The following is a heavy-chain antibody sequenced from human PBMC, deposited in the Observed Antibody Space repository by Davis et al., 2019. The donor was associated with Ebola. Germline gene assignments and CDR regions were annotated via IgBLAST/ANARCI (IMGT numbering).Heavy chain of an antibody. V-gene: IGHV1-8*01. CDR3: ALWYSSGWYGGVPYNWFDP. J-gene: IGHJ5*02. CDR1: GYTFTSYD. D-gene: IGHD6-19*01. Sequence: ASVKVSCKASGYTFTSYDINWVRQATGQGLEWMGWMNPNSGNTGYAQKFQGRVTMARNTSISTAYMELSSLRSEDTAVYYCALWYSSGWYGGVPYNWFDPWGQGTLVTVSS. CDR2: MNPNSGNT.